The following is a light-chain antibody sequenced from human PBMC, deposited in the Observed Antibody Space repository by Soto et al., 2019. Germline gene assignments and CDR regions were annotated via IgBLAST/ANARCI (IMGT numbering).Light chain of an antibody. J-gene: IGLJ1*01. Sequence: QSALTQPPSASGSPGQSVTISCTGSSSDVGGYNYVSWYQQHPGKDPNLVIYEVSKRPSGVPDRFSGSKSGNTASLTVSGLQADYEADYYCSSYTGTNNFVVFGPGTKVTVL. V-gene: IGLV2-8*01. CDR3: SSYTGTNNFVV. CDR1: SSDVGGYNY. CDR2: EVS.